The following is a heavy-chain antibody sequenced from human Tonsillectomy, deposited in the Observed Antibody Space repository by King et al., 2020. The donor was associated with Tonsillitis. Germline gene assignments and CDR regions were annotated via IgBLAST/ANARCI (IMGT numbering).Heavy chain of an antibody. J-gene: IGHJ3*02. CDR3: TRDAGELLPLGVFDI. CDR1: GGSISSYY. D-gene: IGHD1-26*01. CDR2: IYTRGST. Sequence: QLQESGPGLVKPSETLSLTCTVSGGSISSYYWSWIRQPAGKGLEWIGRIYTRGSTNYNPSLKSRVTMSVDTTKNQFSLKLSSLTTADTAVYYCTRDAGELLPLGVFDIWGQGTMVTVSS. V-gene: IGHV4-4*07.